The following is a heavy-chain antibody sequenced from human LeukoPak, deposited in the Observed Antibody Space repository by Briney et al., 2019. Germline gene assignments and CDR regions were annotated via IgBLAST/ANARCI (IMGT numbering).Heavy chain of an antibody. Sequence: SETLSLTCTVSGGSISSSSYYWGWIRHPPGKGLEWIGSIYYSGSTYYNASLKSRVTISVDKSKNQFSLKLSSVTAADTAVYYCARHAYYDFWSGYLGTSYYYYYMDVWGKGTTVTVSS. V-gene: IGHV4-39*01. CDR3: ARHAYYDFWSGYLGTSYYYYYMDV. CDR2: IYYSGST. CDR1: GGSISSSSYY. J-gene: IGHJ6*03. D-gene: IGHD3-3*01.